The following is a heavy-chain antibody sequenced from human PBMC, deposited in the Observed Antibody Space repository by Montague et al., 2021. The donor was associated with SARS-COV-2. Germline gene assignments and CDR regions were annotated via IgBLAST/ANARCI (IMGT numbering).Heavy chain of an antibody. V-gene: IGHV4-31*03. CDR2: MYDSGST. CDR1: GGSVSSDTHN. Sequence: TLSLTCTVSGGSVSSDTHNWARIRQHPGKGLEWIGYMYDSGSTYYNPSLTSRVTMSLDTSKNQFSLKLSSVTAADTAVYYCARGDGVVVAAPYIWGQGTMVTVSS. D-gene: IGHD2-15*01. CDR3: ARGDGVVVAAPYI. J-gene: IGHJ3*02.